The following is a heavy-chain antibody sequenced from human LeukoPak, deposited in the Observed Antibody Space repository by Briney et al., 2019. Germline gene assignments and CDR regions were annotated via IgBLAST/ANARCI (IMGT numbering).Heavy chain of an antibody. V-gene: IGHV4-4*02. J-gene: IGHJ4*02. CDR2: IFHSGST. CDR1: GGSISSSNW. Sequence: SETLSLTCTISGGSISSSNWWSWVRQPPGKGLEWIGEIFHSGSTNYNPSLKSRVTISVDESKNQFSLKLSSVTAADTAVYYCASTSSGWSFFYFDYWGQGTLVTVSS. CDR3: ASTSSGWSFFYFDY. D-gene: IGHD6-19*01.